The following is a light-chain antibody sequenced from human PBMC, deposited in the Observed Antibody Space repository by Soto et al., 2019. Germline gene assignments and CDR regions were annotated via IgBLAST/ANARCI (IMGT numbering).Light chain of an antibody. Sequence: DIVMTQSPDSLAVSLGERATINCKSSQNVLYKSNSENYLAWFQQKPGQPPKLLIYWASTRKSGVPDRFTGSGSGSDFTLTISSLQAEDVALYYCQQYYNTPPYSFGQGTKLEI. V-gene: IGKV4-1*01. CDR2: WAS. CDR3: QQYYNTPPYS. J-gene: IGKJ2*01. CDR1: QNVLYKSNSENY.